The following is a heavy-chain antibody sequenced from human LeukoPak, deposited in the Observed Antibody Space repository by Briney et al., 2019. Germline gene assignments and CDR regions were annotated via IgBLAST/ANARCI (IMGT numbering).Heavy chain of an antibody. J-gene: IGHJ5*02. D-gene: IGHD3-22*01. CDR2: ISSSSSYI. CDR3: ARDRGTMMILGNWFDP. Sequence: GGSLRLSCAASGFTFSSYSMNWVRQAPGKGLEWVSSISSSSSYIYYADSVKGRFTISRDNAKNSLYLQMNSLRPEDTAVYYCARDRGTMMILGNWFDPWGQGTLVTVSS. V-gene: IGHV3-21*01. CDR1: GFTFSSYS.